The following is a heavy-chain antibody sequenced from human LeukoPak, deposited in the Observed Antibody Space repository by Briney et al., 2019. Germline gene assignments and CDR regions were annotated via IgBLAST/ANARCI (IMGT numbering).Heavy chain of an antibody. V-gene: IGHV1-69*05. CDR3: ARDGSGYYYDSSGYYRNDAFDI. CDR1: GGTFSSYA. Sequence: SVKVSCKASGGTFSSYAISWVRQAPGQGLEWMGGIIPIFGTANYAQKFQGRVTITTDESTSTAYMELSSLRSEDTAVYYCARDGSGYYYDSSGYYRNDAFDIWGQGTMVTVSS. D-gene: IGHD3-22*01. CDR2: IIPIFGTA. J-gene: IGHJ3*02.